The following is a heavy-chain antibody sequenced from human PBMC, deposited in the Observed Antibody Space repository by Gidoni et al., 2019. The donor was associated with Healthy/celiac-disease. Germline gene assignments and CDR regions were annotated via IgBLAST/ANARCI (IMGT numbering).Heavy chain of an antibody. D-gene: IGHD3-22*01. CDR3: ARASGERFGSATMIIGNWFDP. V-gene: IGHV1-69*01. Sequence: QVQLVQSGAAVKKPGSSVKVSCKASGGPFSSYAIRWVRQAPGQGLEWMGGIIPIFGTANYAQKFQGRVTITADESTSTAYMELSSLRSEDTAVYYCARASGERFGSATMIIGNWFDPWGQGTLVTVSS. CDR2: IIPIFGTA. CDR1: GGPFSSYA. J-gene: IGHJ5*02.